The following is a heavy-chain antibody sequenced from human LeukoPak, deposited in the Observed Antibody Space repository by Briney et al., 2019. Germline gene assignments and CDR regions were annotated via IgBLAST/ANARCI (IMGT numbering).Heavy chain of an antibody. CDR1: GYTFTGYY. Sequence: GASVKVSCKASGYTFTGYYMHWVRQAPGQGLEWMGWINPNSGGTNYAQKFQGRVTITRDTSISTAYMELSRLRSDDTAVYYCARDRALVVPAAIPDYWGQGTLVTVSS. J-gene: IGHJ4*02. V-gene: IGHV1-2*02. CDR2: INPNSGGT. D-gene: IGHD2-2*01. CDR3: ARDRALVVPAAIPDY.